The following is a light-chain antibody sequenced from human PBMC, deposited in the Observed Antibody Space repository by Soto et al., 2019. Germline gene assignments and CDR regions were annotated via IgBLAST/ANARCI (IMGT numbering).Light chain of an antibody. J-gene: IGKJ4*01. CDR3: QQYNNYPGT. CDR2: AAS. Sequence: DIQMTQSPSTLSASVGDRVTITCRASQSISRCLAWYQQKPGKAPKLLIYAASNLQRGVPSRFSGSGSGTEFTLTITSLQPDDFATYYCQQYNNYPGTFGEGTKVEIK. CDR1: QSISRC. V-gene: IGKV1-5*01.